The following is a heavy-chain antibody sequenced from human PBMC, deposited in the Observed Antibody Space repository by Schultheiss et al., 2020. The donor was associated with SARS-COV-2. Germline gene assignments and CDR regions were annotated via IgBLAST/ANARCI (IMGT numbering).Heavy chain of an antibody. J-gene: IGHJ4*02. V-gene: IGHV4-59*01. D-gene: IGHD6-13*01. CDR1: GGSISSYY. Sequence: SQTLSLTCTVSGGSISSYYWSWIRQPPGKGLEWIGYIYYSGSTNYNPSLKSRVTISVDTSKNQFSLKLSSVTAADTAVYYCARYIATSGNYYFDYWGQGTLVTVSS. CDR3: ARYIATSGNYYFDY. CDR2: IYYSGST.